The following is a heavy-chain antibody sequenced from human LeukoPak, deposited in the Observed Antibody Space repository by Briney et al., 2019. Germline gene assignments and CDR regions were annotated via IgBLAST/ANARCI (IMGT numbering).Heavy chain of an antibody. V-gene: IGHV3-48*03. Sequence: PGGSLRLSCAASGFTFSSYEMNWVRQAPWKGLEWVSYISSSGSTIYYADSVKGRFTISRDNAKNSLYLQMNSLRAEDTAVYYCARETGENAFDIWGQGTMVTVSS. D-gene: IGHD7-27*01. J-gene: IGHJ3*02. CDR3: ARETGENAFDI. CDR2: ISSSGSTI. CDR1: GFTFSSYE.